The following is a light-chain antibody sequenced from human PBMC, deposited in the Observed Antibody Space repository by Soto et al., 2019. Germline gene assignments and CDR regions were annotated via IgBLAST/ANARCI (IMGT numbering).Light chain of an antibody. V-gene: IGKV3-20*01. CDR1: QSINNNY. CDR2: GAS. J-gene: IGKJ1*01. CDR3: QQYGGSPRT. Sequence: EILLTQSPGTLSLSPGERATLSYRASQSINNNYLAWYQQKRGQAPRLPIYGASSRATGIPDRFSGSGSGTDFTLTISRLEPEDFAVYYCQQYGGSPRTFGQGTKVEIK.